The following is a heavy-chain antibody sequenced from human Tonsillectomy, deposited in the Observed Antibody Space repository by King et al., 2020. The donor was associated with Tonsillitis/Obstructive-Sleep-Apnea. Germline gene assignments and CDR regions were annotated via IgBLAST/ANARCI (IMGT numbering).Heavy chain of an antibody. CDR3: VCRYYYYGMDV. CDR2: INHSGST. CDR1: GGSFSGYY. J-gene: IGHJ6*02. Sequence: VQLQQWGAGLLKPSETLSLTCAVFGGSFSGYYWSWIRQPPGKGLAWVGGINHSGSTNYNPSLKSRVNISVDTSKNQFSLKLSSVTAADAAVYYCVCRYYYYGMDVWGQGTTVTVSS. V-gene: IGHV4-34*01.